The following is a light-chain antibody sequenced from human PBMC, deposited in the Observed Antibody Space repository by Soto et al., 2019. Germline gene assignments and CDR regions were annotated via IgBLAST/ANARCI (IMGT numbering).Light chain of an antibody. Sequence: QSALTQPASVSGSPGQSITISCTGTSSDVGGYNYVSWYQQHPGKAPKLMIYDVSNRPSGVSNRFSGSKSGNTASLTISGLQAEDEADYSCSSYTSSSTPRVFGTGTKLTVL. CDR3: SSYTSSSTPRV. CDR2: DVS. J-gene: IGLJ1*01. V-gene: IGLV2-14*01. CDR1: SSDVGGYNY.